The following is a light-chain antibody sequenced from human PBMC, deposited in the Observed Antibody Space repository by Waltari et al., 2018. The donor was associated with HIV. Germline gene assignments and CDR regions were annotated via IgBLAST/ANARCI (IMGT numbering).Light chain of an antibody. CDR1: RATIGSTT. V-gene: IGLV1-44*01. CDR2: SNN. Sequence: QSVLTQPPSASGTPGQRLTISCSGSRATIGSTTVTRYQQLPGTAPKLFIYSNNQRPSGVPDRFSGSKSGTSASLAISGLQSEDEADYYCAAWDDSLNGWVFGGGTKLTVV. J-gene: IGLJ3*02. CDR3: AAWDDSLNGWV.